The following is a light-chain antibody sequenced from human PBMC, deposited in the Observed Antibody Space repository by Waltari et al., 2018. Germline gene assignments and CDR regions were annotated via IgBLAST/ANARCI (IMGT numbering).Light chain of an antibody. CDR1: VLANKY. V-gene: IGLV3-27*01. CDR2: RDT. J-gene: IGLJ3*02. Sequence: SFALTQTSSLSVSPGQMVSITCSGDVLANKYARWFQQKPGQAPVLIISRDTERPSGIPERFSGSSSGTTVTLTIRGAQAEDEADYYCYAAADNNLGVFGGGTKVTVL. CDR3: YAAADNNLGV.